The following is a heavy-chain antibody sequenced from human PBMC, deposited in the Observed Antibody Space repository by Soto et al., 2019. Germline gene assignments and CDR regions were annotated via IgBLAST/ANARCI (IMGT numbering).Heavy chain of an antibody. V-gene: IGHV5-10-1*01. CDR1: GYSFTSYW. CDR2: IDPSDSYT. J-gene: IGHJ4*02. Sequence: PGESLKISCKGSGYSFTSYWISWVRQMPGKGLEWMGRIDPSDSYTNYSPSFQGHVTISADKSISTAYLQWSSLKASDTAMYYCARSGQWLAPFDYWGQGTLVTVSS. D-gene: IGHD6-19*01. CDR3: ARSGQWLAPFDY.